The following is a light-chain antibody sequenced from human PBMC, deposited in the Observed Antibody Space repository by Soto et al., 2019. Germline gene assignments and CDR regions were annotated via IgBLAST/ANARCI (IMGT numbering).Light chain of an antibody. CDR1: SSDVGAYNY. CDR2: DVS. V-gene: IGLV2-14*01. CDR3: SSYTSDNTYV. Sequence: QSALTQPASVSGSPGQSITISFSGTSSDVGAYNYVSWYQQHPGKAPRVMIYDVSNRPSGVSNRFSGSKSGNTATLTISGLQAEDEADYYCSSYTSDNTYVFATGTKLTVL. J-gene: IGLJ1*01.